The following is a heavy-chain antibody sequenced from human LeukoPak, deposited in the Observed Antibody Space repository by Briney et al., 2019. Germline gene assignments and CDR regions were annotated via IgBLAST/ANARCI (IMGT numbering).Heavy chain of an antibody. D-gene: IGHD2-2*01. V-gene: IGHV1-69*04. CDR1: GGTFSSYA. Sequence: ASVKVSCKASGGTFSSYAISWVRQAPGQGLEWMGRIIPILGIANYAQKFQGRVTITTDESTSTAYMELSSLRSEDTAVYYCARDLEPAAIEYYYYYMDVWGKGTTVTVSS. CDR3: ARDLEPAAIEYYYYYMDV. J-gene: IGHJ6*03. CDR2: IIPILGIA.